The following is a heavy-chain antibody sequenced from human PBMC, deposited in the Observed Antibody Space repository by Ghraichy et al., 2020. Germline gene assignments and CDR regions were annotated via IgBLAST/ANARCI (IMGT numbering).Heavy chain of an antibody. Sequence: GGSLRLSCAASGFTFSSYAMSWVHQAPGKGLEWVSAISGSGGSTYYADSVKGRFTISRDNSKNTLYLQMNSLRAEDTAVYYCAKTHSRCSSTSCYNFDYWGQGTLVTVSS. CDR2: ISGSGGST. J-gene: IGHJ4*02. CDR3: AKTHSRCSSTSCYNFDY. CDR1: GFTFSSYA. V-gene: IGHV3-23*01. D-gene: IGHD2-2*02.